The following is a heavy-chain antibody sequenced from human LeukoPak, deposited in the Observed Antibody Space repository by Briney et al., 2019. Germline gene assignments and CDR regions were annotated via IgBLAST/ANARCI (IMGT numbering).Heavy chain of an antibody. V-gene: IGHV4-4*09. CDR1: GGSVTSSS. D-gene: IGHD1-1*01. Sequence: SETLSLTCTVSGGSVTSSSWTWIRQPPGQGLEWLVSISSSGDTYYNSSLKSRVTISVDTSKNQFSLRLSSVIAADTAVYYCARLFGTRLDPWGQGTLVIVSS. J-gene: IGHJ5*02. CDR3: ARLFGTRLDP. CDR2: ISSSGDT.